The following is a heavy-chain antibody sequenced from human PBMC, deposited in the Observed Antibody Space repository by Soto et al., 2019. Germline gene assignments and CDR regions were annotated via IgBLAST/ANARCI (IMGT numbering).Heavy chain of an antibody. J-gene: IGHJ6*02. CDR3: ARDSSGWYGDV. V-gene: IGHV3-66*01. CDR2: IYSGGST. Sequence: EVQLVESGGGLVQPGGSLRLSCAASGFTVSSNYMSWVRQAPGKGLEWVSVIYSGGSTYYADSVKGRFTISRDNSKNTLYLQMSSLRAEDTAVYYCARDSSGWYGDVWGQGTTVTVSS. CDR1: GFTVSSNY. D-gene: IGHD6-19*01.